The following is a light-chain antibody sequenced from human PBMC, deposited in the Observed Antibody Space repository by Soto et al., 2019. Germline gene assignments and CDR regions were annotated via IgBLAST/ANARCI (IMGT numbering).Light chain of an antibody. CDR2: SNN. V-gene: IGLV1-44*01. Sequence: QSVLTQPPSASGTPGQRVTISCSGSSSNIGSNTVNWYQQLPGTAPKLLIYSNNQRPSGVPNRFSGFKSGTSASMAISGLPFEDEPDYYCAAWDDSLNCVIFGGGTKLTVL. CDR1: SSNIGSNT. CDR3: AAWDDSLNCVI. J-gene: IGLJ2*01.